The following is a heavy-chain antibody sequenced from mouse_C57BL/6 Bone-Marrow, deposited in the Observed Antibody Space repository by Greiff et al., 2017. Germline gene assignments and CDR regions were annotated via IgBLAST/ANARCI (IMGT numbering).Heavy chain of an antibody. CDR2: IYIGNGNT. Sequence: VQLQQSGAELVRPGSSVKMSCKTSGYTFTSYGINWVKQRPGQGLEWIGYIYIGNGNTEYNEKFKGKATLTLDTSSSTASMQLSSLTSEDSANYFCARRQLRRLYAMDYWGQGTSVTVSS. CDR3: ARRQLRRLYAMDY. V-gene: IGHV1-58*01. J-gene: IGHJ4*01. D-gene: IGHD3-2*02. CDR1: GYTFTSYG.